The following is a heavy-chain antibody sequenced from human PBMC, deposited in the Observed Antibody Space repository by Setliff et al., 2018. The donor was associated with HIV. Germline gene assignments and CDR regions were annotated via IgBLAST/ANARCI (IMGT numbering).Heavy chain of an antibody. J-gene: IGHJ3*02. CDR3: ARAPTHYFGNNKSSWPDAFDI. V-gene: IGHV4-4*07. CDR2: MYYTGDT. D-gene: IGHD3-10*01. Sequence: SETLSLTCSVSGGSTSYYHWNWIRQPAGKGLEWIGRMYYTGDTNYNPSLKSRVIMSIDTSKNQFSLKLNSVTAADTAVYYCARAPTHYFGNNKSSWPDAFDIWGLGTMVTVSS. CDR1: GGSTSYYH.